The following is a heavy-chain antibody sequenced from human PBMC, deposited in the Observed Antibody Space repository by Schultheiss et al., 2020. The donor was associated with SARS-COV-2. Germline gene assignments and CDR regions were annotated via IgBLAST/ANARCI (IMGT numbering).Heavy chain of an antibody. CDR1: GFTFSSYA. D-gene: IGHD1-26*01. CDR2: ISYDGSNK. CDR3: ARVGIPYSGSYWGESGLDY. J-gene: IGHJ4*02. Sequence: GGSLRLSSPASGFTFSSYAMHWVRQAPGKGLEWVAVISYDGSNKYYADSVKGRFTISRDNSKNTLYLQMNSLRAEDTAVYYCARVGIPYSGSYWGESGLDYWGQGTLVTVSS. V-gene: IGHV3-30*01.